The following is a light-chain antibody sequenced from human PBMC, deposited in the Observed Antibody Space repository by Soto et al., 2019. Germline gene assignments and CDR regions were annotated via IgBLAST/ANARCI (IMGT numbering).Light chain of an antibody. V-gene: IGLV1-47*01. CDR1: RSNIGSNY. Sequence: QSVLTQPPSASGTPGQRVTISCSGSRSNIGSNYVYCYQHLSGTAPKLLIYRNDRRPSGVPDRFSGSKSGASASLAISGLRSEDEADYYCASWDDSLSGVLFGGETKVTVL. J-gene: IGLJ2*01. CDR3: ASWDDSLSGVL. CDR2: RND.